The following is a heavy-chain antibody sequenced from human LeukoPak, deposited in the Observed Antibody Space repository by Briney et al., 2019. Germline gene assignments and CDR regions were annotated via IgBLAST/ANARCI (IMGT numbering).Heavy chain of an antibody. Sequence: GGSLRLSCAASGFSFSNYWMHWVRQPPGKGLEWVANIKQDGSEKYYVDSVKGRFTISRDNARNSLYLQMNSLRAEDTGVYYCDGGTGWVSNLGGGQGTLVIVSS. CDR2: IKQDGSEK. J-gene: IGHJ4*02. D-gene: IGHD6-19*01. CDR1: GFSFSNYW. V-gene: IGHV3-7*03. CDR3: DGGTGWVSNLG.